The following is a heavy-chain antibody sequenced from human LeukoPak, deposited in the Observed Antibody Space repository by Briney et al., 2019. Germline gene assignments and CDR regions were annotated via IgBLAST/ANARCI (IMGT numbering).Heavy chain of an antibody. CDR3: AREADTAMVTCYYYMDV. J-gene: IGHJ6*03. V-gene: IGHV4-61*02. CDR1: GGSISSGSYY. D-gene: IGHD5-18*01. Sequence: SETLSLTCTVSGGSISSGSYYWSWIRQPAGKGLEWIGRIYTSGSTNYNPSLKSRVTISVDTSKNQFSLKLSSVTAADTAVYYCAREADTAMVTCYYYMDVWGKGTTVTVSS. CDR2: IYTSGST.